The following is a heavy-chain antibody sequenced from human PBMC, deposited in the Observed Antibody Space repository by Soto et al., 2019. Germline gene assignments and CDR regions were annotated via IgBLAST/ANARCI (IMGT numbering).Heavy chain of an antibody. Sequence: GGSLRLSCAASGFTFSSYGMHWVRQAPGKGLEWVAVIWYDGSNKYYADSVKGRFTISRDNSKNTLYLQMNSLRAEDTAVYYCARDYAPFWSCYGLDVWRHGTTVTVSS. CDR2: IWYDGSNK. J-gene: IGHJ6*02. V-gene: IGHV3-33*01. CDR3: ARDYAPFWSCYGLDV. D-gene: IGHD3-3*01. CDR1: GFTFSSYG.